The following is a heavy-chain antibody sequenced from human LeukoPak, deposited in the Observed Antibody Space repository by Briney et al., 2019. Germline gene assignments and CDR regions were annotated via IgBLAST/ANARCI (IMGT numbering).Heavy chain of an antibody. J-gene: IGHJ4*02. V-gene: IGHV3-23*01. CDR1: GFTFSSYG. CDR2: ISGSGDST. CDR3: ARVTLTGYYAFDY. D-gene: IGHD3-9*01. Sequence: PGGSLRLSCAASGFTFSSYGMSWVRQAPGKGLEWVSTISGSGDSTYYADSVKGRFTISRDNSKNTLYLQMNSLRAEDTAVYYCARVTLTGYYAFDYWGQGTLVTVSS.